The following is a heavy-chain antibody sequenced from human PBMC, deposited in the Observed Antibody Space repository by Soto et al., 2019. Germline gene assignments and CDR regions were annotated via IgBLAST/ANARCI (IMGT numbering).Heavy chain of an antibody. D-gene: IGHD4-17*01. CDR2: ISGSGGST. CDR3: AKVGRSTVTPGWFDP. V-gene: IGHV3-23*01. Sequence: EVQLLESGGGLVQPGGSLRLSCAASGFTFSSYAMSWVRQAPGKGLEWVSAISGSGGSTYYADSVKGRFTISRDNSKNTLYLQMNSLRAEDTAVYYCAKVGRSTVTPGWFDPWCQGTLVTVSS. J-gene: IGHJ5*02. CDR1: GFTFSSYA.